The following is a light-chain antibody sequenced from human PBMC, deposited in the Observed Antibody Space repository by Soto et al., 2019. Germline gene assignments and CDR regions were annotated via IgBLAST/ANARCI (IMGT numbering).Light chain of an antibody. V-gene: IGLV2-14*03. J-gene: IGLJ1*01. CDR3: SSYTSSAPFYV. CDR1: STDVDGYDY. CDR2: DVN. Sequence: QSALTQPASVSASPGQSITISCTGASTDVDGYDYVSWYQQHPGQAPKLMIYDVNNRPSGVSYRFSGSKSGDTASLTISGLQAEDDADYYCSSYTSSAPFYVFGTGTKLTVL.